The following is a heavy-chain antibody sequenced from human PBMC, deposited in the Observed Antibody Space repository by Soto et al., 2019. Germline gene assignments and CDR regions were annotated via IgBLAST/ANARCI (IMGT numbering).Heavy chain of an antibody. CDR3: VRDSLFDH. V-gene: IGHV3-48*02. CDR2: ILSSSGTI. J-gene: IGHJ4*02. Sequence: DVQLVESGGDLVQPGGSLRLSCAASGFTFNTYNMNWIRQAPGKGLEWVSYILSSSGTIYYADSVKGRFTISRDNAKNSVYLQMNSLRDEDTAVYYCVRDSLFDHWGQGTLVTVSS. CDR1: GFTFNTYN.